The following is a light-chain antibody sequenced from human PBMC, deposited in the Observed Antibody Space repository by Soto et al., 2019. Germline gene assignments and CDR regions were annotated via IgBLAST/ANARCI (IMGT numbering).Light chain of an antibody. V-gene: IGKV1-5*03. CDR1: KSISDW. J-gene: IGKJ2*01. CDR3: QQYNRFPYT. CDR2: KAS. Sequence: DIHMTQSPSTLSASVGDRVTITCRASKSISDWLAWYQQRSGKAPKLLIYKASSLQSGVPPRFSGSGSGTEFTLTISSLQPNYFATYYCQQYNRFPYTFGQGTKLEI.